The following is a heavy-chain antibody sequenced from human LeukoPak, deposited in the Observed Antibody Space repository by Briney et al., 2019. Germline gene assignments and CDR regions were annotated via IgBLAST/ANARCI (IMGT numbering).Heavy chain of an antibody. CDR3: ARATYYYDSSGYYPPYYYYYMDV. CDR1: GGSISSYY. CDR2: IYYSGST. J-gene: IGHJ6*03. V-gene: IGHV4-59*01. D-gene: IGHD3-22*01. Sequence: SETPSLTCTVSGGSISSYYWSWIRQPPGKGLEWIGYIYYSGSTNYNPSLKSRVTISVDTSKNQFSLKLSSVTAADTAVYYCARATYYYDSSGYYPPYYYYYMDVWGKGTTVTVSS.